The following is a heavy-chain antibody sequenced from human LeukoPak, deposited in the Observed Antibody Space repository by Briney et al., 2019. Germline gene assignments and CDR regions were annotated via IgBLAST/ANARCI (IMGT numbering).Heavy chain of an antibody. CDR3: ARSDSSGYSLMEH. D-gene: IGHD3-22*01. Sequence: PSETLSLTCTVSGGSISRYYWSWIRQPPGKGLEWIGYIYYSGSTNYNPSLKSRVTISVDTSKNQFSLKLSSVTAADTAVYYCARSDSSGYSLMEHWGQGTLVTVSS. J-gene: IGHJ1*01. CDR2: IYYSGST. V-gene: IGHV4-59*01. CDR1: GGSISRYY.